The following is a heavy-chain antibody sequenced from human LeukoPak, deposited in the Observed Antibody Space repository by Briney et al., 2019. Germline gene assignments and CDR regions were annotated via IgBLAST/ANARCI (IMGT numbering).Heavy chain of an antibody. Sequence: QPGGSLRLSCEASGFTFSSYWMSWVRQAPGKGLEWVANIKTDGSEKYYVDSVKGRFTISRDNAKNSLYLQMNSLRAEDTAVYYCARLYWNYAGNWFDPWGQGTLVTVSS. D-gene: IGHD1-7*01. CDR1: GFTFSSYW. CDR2: IKTDGSEK. V-gene: IGHV3-7*03. CDR3: ARLYWNYAGNWFDP. J-gene: IGHJ5*02.